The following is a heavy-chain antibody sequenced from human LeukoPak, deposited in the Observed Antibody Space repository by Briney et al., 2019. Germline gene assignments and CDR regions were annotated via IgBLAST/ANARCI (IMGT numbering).Heavy chain of an antibody. V-gene: IGHV1-69*06. Sequence: GASVKVSCKASGGTFSSYAISWVRQAPGQGLEWMGGIIPIFGTANYAQKFQGRVTITADKSTSTAYMELSSLRSEDTAVYYCARDGYCTNGVCYVYYYMDVWGKGTTVTVSS. J-gene: IGHJ6*03. CDR2: IIPIFGTA. CDR3: ARDGYCTNGVCYVYYYMDV. CDR1: GGTFSSYA. D-gene: IGHD2-8*01.